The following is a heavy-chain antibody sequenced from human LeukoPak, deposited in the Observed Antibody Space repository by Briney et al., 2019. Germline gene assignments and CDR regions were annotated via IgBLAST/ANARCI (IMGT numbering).Heavy chain of an antibody. CDR1: GGSISSYY. D-gene: IGHD6-13*01. V-gene: IGHV4-59*01. J-gene: IGHJ4*02. CDR3: ARGRRSWYDY. Sequence: TSETLSLTCTVSGGSISSYYWSWIRQPPGKGLEWIGYIYYSGSTNYNPSLKSRVTISVDTSKNQFSLKLSSVTAADTAVYYCARGRRSWYDYWGQGTLVTVSS. CDR2: IYYSGST.